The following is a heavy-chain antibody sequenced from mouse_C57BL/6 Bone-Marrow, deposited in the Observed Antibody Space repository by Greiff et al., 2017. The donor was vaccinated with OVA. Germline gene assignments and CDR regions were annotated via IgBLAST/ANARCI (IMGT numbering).Heavy chain of an antibody. V-gene: IGHV1-52*01. CDR2: IDPSDSGT. Sequence: QVQLQQPGAELVRPGSSVKLSCKASGYTFTSYWMHWVKQRPIQGLEWIGNIDPSDSGTHYNQKFKGKATLTVDKSASTAYMQLSSLTYEDSAVYYWASGGTFAYWGQGTLVTVSA. CDR1: GYTFTSYW. CDR3: ASGGTFAY. D-gene: IGHD3-3*01. J-gene: IGHJ3*01.